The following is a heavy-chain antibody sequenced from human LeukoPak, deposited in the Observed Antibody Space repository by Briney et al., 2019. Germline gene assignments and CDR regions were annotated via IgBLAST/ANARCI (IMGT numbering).Heavy chain of an antibody. V-gene: IGHV3-23*01. Sequence: GGSLRLSCAASAFTFSSYAMSWVRQAQGKGLEWVSAISGSGGSTYYADSVKGRFTISRDNSKNTLYLQMNSLRAEDTAVYYCAKVGPPTAMVSYFDYWGQGTLVTVSS. CDR1: AFTFSSYA. CDR2: ISGSGGST. J-gene: IGHJ4*02. CDR3: AKVGPPTAMVSYFDY. D-gene: IGHD5-18*01.